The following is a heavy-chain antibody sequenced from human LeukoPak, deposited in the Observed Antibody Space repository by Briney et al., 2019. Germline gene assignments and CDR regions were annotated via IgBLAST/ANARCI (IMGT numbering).Heavy chain of an antibody. J-gene: IGHJ6*02. CDR1: GGSISSSNW. V-gene: IGHV4-4*02. Sequence: PSETLSLTCAVSGGSISSSNWWSWVRQPPGKGLEWIGEIYHSGSTNYNPSLKSRVTISVDKSKNLFSLNLSSVTAADTAVYYCTRARRVYYSMDVWGQGTTVTVSS. CDR2: IYHSGST. CDR3: TRARRVYYSMDV.